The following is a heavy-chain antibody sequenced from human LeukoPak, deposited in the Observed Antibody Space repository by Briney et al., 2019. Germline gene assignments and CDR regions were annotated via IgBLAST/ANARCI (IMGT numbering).Heavy chain of an antibody. J-gene: IGHJ3*02. CDR3: ARGRLSSSSGSMWDAFDI. CDR1: GYTFTSYG. V-gene: IGHV1-18*01. D-gene: IGHD3-22*01. Sequence: ASVKVSCKASGYTFTSYGINWVQQAPGQGLEWMGWISAHNGNTNYAQKLQGRVTMTTDTSTSTAYMELRSLRYDDTAVYYCARGRLSSSSGSMWDAFDIWGQGTMVTVSS. CDR2: ISAHNGNT.